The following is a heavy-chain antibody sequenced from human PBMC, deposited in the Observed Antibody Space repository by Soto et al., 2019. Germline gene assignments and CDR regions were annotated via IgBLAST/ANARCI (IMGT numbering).Heavy chain of an antibody. CDR2: INPSGGST. CDR1: GYTFTSYY. Sequence: QVQLVQSGAEVKKPGASVKVSCKASGYTFTSYYMHWVRQAPGQGLEWMGIINPSGGSTSYAQKLQGRVTMTRDTSTSTVYMELSSLRSEDTAVYYCARERMWFGELLYGGPGLYGMDVWGQGTTVTVSS. D-gene: IGHD3-10*01. J-gene: IGHJ6*02. V-gene: IGHV1-46*01. CDR3: ARERMWFGELLYGGPGLYGMDV.